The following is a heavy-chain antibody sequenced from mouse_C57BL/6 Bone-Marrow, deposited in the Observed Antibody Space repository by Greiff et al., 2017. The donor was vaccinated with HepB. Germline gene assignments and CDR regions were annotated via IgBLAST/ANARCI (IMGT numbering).Heavy chain of an antibody. CDR2: IDPENGDT. CDR1: GFNIKDDY. V-gene: IGHV14-4*01. J-gene: IGHJ3*01. Sequence: EVQRVESGAELVRPGASVKLSCTASGFNIKDDYMHWVKQRPEQGLEWIGWIDPENGDTEYASKFQGKATITADTSSNTAYLQLSSLTSEDTAVYYCTSCGNSRYWGQGTLVTVSA. CDR3: TSCGNSRY. D-gene: IGHD2-1*01.